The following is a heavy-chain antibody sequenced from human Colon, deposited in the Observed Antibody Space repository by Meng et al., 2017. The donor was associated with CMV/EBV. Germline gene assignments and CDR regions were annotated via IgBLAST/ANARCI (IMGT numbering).Heavy chain of an antibody. J-gene: IGHJ4*02. CDR3: ARASAWREDYFDY. V-gene: IGHV4-4*07. CDR1: SGSVSPYC. D-gene: IGHD1-26*01. Sequence: QVPLQDPGQGRLNPTETLSFAWSAFSGSVSPYCWSWIRQAAAKGLEWIGRIYTSESNNYNPSLESRVTMSVDTSKNQFSLRVTSVTATDTSVYYCARASAWREDYFDYWGQGTLVTVSS. CDR2: IYTSESN.